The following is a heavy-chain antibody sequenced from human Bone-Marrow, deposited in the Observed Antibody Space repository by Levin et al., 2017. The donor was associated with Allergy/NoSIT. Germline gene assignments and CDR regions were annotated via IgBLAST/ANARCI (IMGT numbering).Heavy chain of an antibody. CDR2: ISSTGSNM. CDR1: GFTFNSFE. J-gene: IGHJ4*02. D-gene: IGHD3/OR15-3a*01. Sequence: LSLTCAASGFTFNSFEMNWVRQAPGKGLEWVSYISSTGSNMFYADSVKGRFTISRDNAKNSLYLQMNSLRAEDTAVYYCARDWGQENYGFWFDYWGQGTLVTVSS. V-gene: IGHV3-48*03. CDR3: ARDWGQENYGFWFDY.